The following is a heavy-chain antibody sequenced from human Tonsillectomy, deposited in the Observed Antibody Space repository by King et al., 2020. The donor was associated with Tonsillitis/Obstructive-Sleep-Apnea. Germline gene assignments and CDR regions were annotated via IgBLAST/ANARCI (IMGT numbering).Heavy chain of an antibody. J-gene: IGHJ4*02. V-gene: IGHV3-43*02. D-gene: IGHD6-13*01. CDR2: ISGDGGST. CDR3: AKALDSSTWGPID. CDR1: GFTLDDYA. Sequence: VQLVESGGGVVQPGGSLRLSCAASGFTLDDYAMHWVRQAPGKGLEWVSLISGDGGSTYYADSVKGQFTISRDNSKNSLSLQMNRLRTEDTALYYCAKALDSSTWGPIDWGQGALVTVSS.